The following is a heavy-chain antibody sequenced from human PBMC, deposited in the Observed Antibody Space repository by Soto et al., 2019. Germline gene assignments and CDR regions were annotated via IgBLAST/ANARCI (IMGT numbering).Heavy chain of an antibody. J-gene: IGHJ6*03. Sequence: SQSLSLTCAISGDSVSSNSAAWNWIRRSPSGGLEWLGRTYYRSRWYNDFAVSVRSRITINPAASKNQFSLHLNSVTPGATAGPHWAGTTSPQWYYRGGWHKGTTVTASS. V-gene: IGHV6-1*01. CDR2: TYYRSRWYN. CDR3: AGTTSPQWYYRGG. CDR1: GDSVSSNSAA. D-gene: IGHD6-19*01.